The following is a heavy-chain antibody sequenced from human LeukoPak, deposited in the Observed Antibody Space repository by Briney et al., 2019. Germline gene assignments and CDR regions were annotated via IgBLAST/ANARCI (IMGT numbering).Heavy chain of an antibody. CDR2: ISGSGGST. CDR3: AKDLDYDTLTGTDC. CDR1: GFTFSSYA. Sequence: QAGGSLRLSCAASGFTFSSYAMSWVRQAPGKGLEWVSAISGSGGSTYYADSVKGRFTISRDNSKNTLYLQMNSLRAEDTAVYYCAKDLDYDTLTGTDCWGQGTLVTVSS. D-gene: IGHD3-9*01. V-gene: IGHV3-23*01. J-gene: IGHJ4*02.